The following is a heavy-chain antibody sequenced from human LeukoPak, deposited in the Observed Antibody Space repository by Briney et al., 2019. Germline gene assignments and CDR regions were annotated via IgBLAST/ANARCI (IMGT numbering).Heavy chain of an antibody. CDR1: GGSISSSSYY. CDR2: IYYSGST. V-gene: IGHV4-39*07. CDR3: AREGYCSGGSCYGTLEWFDP. J-gene: IGHJ5*02. D-gene: IGHD2-15*01. Sequence: SETLSLTCTVSGGSISSSSYYWGWIRQPPGKGLEWIGSIYYSGSTYYNPSLKSRVTISVDTSKNQFSLKLSSVTAADTAVYYCAREGYCSGGSCYGTLEWFDPWGQGTLVTVSS.